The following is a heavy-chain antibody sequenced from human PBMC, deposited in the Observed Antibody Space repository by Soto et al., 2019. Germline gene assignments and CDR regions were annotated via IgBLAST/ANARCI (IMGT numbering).Heavy chain of an antibody. D-gene: IGHD3-22*01. CDR1: GFTFSDYY. Sequence: PGGSLRLSCAASGFTFSDYYMSWIRQAPGKGLEWVSYISSSSSYTNYADSVKGRFTISRDNAKNSLYLQMNSLRAEDTAVYYCARGKIIFYYDSSGYSPSYWGQGTLVTVSS. CDR2: ISSSSSYT. V-gene: IGHV3-11*05. J-gene: IGHJ4*02. CDR3: ARGKIIFYYDSSGYSPSY.